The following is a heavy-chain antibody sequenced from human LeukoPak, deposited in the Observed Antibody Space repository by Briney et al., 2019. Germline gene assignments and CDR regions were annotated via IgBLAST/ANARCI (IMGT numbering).Heavy chain of an antibody. V-gene: IGHV3-23*01. CDR2: LTGRGDYT. CDR1: GFTFSTYG. Sequence: PGGSLRLSCAASGFTFSTYGMSWVRQAPGKGLEWVSALTGRGDYTYYADSVKGRFTISRDTSKNTLYLQMDSLRDDDTAVYYCAGDSESGWSDYWGQGTLVTVSS. CDR3: AGDSESGWSDY. D-gene: IGHD6-19*01. J-gene: IGHJ4*02.